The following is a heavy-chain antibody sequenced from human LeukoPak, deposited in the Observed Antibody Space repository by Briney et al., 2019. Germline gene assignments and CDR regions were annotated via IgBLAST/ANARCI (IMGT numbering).Heavy chain of an antibody. CDR3: AALSRGYSYGLFDY. Sequence: GASVKVSCKASGFTFTSSGMQWVRQARGQRLEWIGWIVVGSGNTNYAQKFQERVTITRDMSTSTAYMELSSLRSEDTAVYYCAALSRGYSYGLFDYWGQGTLVTVSS. CDR1: GFTFTSSG. CDR2: IVVGSGNT. J-gene: IGHJ4*02. D-gene: IGHD5-18*01. V-gene: IGHV1-58*02.